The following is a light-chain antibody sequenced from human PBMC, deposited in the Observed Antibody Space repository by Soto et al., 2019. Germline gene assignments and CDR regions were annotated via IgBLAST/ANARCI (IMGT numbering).Light chain of an antibody. V-gene: IGLV2-8*01. Sequence: QWTLSWTPRVSCSAGPSAAISSTRTSSDVGGYNYVSWYQQHPGKAPKLMIYEVNKRPTGVPDRFSGSKSGNTASLTVSGLQAEDEADYYCSSYAGSSNVFGTGTKVTVL. CDR2: EVN. CDR1: SSDVGGYNY. J-gene: IGLJ1*01. CDR3: SSYAGSSNV.